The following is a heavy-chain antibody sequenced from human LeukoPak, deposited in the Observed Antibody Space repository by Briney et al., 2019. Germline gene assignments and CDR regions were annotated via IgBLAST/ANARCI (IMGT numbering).Heavy chain of an antibody. D-gene: IGHD3-3*01. CDR1: VFILDDYA. V-gene: IGHV3-9*01. CDR3: AKDTSITIFGVVSGYYGMHV. CDR2: ISWSSGSV. J-gene: IGHJ6*02. Sequence: SGGSLRLSCAASVFILDDYAVHWVRQGPGKGLEWGLGISWSSGSVGYAGSVKGRITVSRDNAKNSLYQQMNSLRAEDTALYYCAKDTSITIFGVVSGYYGMHVWGHGTTVTVSS.